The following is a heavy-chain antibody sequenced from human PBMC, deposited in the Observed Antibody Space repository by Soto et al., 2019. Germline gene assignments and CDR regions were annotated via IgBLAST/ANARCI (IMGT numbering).Heavy chain of an antibody. D-gene: IGHD1-1*01. Sequence: GESLKISCKGSGYSFTSYWIGWVRQIPGKGLEWMGISYPVDSDTRYSPSFQGQVTISADKSISTAYLQWSSLKASDTAMYYCARLGNWNYNYYYGMDVWGQGTKVTV. CDR1: GYSFTSYW. V-gene: IGHV5-51*01. CDR2: SYPVDSDT. J-gene: IGHJ6*02. CDR3: ARLGNWNYNYYYGMDV.